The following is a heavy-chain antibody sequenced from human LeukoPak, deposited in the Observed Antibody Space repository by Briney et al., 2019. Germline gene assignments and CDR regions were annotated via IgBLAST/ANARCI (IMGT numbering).Heavy chain of an antibody. D-gene: IGHD1-26*01. J-gene: IGHJ4*02. Sequence: PGASLRLSCAAAGFTFSRYGMHWVRQAPGKRLEWVAFIRDDGSNKYHVASVKGRFSISRDNSKNTLYLQMNSQRAEDAPVYSFAKTRGEQLYFRDSDYWGQGSLVTVSS. CDR2: IRDDGSNK. CDR3: AKTRGEQLYFRDSDY. V-gene: IGHV3-30*02. CDR1: GFTFSRYG.